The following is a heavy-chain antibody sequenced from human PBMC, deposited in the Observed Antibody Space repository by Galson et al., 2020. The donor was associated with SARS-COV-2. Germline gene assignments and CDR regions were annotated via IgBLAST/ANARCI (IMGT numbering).Heavy chain of an antibody. CDR1: DFPFNTAW. Sequence: GGSLRLSCAASDFPFNTAWMSWVRQAPGKGLEWVGRIKSRADGGTADYAAPAKGRFIISRDDSKNRLYLEMNGLKTEDTAMYYCTTLPGYSRTGWGQGTLVTVSS. V-gene: IGHV3-15*07. D-gene: IGHD5-12*01. CDR2: IKSRADGGTA. CDR3: TTLPGYSRTG. J-gene: IGHJ4*02.